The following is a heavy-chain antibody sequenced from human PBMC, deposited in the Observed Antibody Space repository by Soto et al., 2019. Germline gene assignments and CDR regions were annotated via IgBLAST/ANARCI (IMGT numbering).Heavy chain of an antibody. Sequence: GSLRLSCAASGFTFSSYSMNWVRQAPGKGLEWVSYFSSSSSTIYYADSVKGRFTISRDNAKNSLYLQMNSLRAEDTAVYYCARADSGYAHGYYYYGMDVWGQGTTVTVSS. D-gene: IGHD5-12*01. J-gene: IGHJ6*02. CDR3: ARADSGYAHGYYYYGMDV. V-gene: IGHV3-48*01. CDR1: GFTFSSYS. CDR2: FSSSSSTI.